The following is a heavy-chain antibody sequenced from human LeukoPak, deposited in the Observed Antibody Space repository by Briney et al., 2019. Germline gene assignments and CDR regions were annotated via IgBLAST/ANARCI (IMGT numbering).Heavy chain of an antibody. CDR3: AKLKVRGVPDFDY. CDR1: GFTFSSYA. Sequence: GGSLRLSCAASGFTFSSYAIHWVRQAPGKGLEWVAVISYDGSNKYYADSVKGRFTISRDNSKNTLYLQMNSLRAEDTAVYYCAKLKVRGVPDFDYWGQGTLVTVSS. V-gene: IGHV3-30*04. CDR2: ISYDGSNK. D-gene: IGHD3-10*01. J-gene: IGHJ4*02.